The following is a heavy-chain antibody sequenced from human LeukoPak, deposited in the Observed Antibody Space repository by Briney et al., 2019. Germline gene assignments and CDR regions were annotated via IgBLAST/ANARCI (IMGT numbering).Heavy chain of an antibody. Sequence: GGSLRLSCAASGFTFSSYGMHWVRQAPGKGLEWVAFIRYDGSNKYYADSVKGRFTISRDNSKNTLYLQMNSLRAEDTAVYYCARAGPSSSWHQFDYWGQGTLVTVSS. J-gene: IGHJ4*02. CDR2: IRYDGSNK. D-gene: IGHD6-13*01. CDR1: GFTFSSYG. CDR3: ARAGPSSSWHQFDY. V-gene: IGHV3-30*02.